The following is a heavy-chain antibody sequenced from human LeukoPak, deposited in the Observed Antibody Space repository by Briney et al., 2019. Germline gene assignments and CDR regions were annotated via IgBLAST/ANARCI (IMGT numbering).Heavy chain of an antibody. CDR3: ARGGVVAGESGVDY. J-gene: IGHJ4*02. Sequence: SETLSLTCTVSGGSISSSSYYWGWIRQPPGKGLEWIGSIYYSGSTYYNPSLKSRVTISVGTSKNQFSLKLSSVTAADTAVYYCARGGVVAGESGVDYWGQGTLVTVSS. CDR1: GGSISSSSYY. D-gene: IGHD6-19*01. V-gene: IGHV4-39*01. CDR2: IYYSGST.